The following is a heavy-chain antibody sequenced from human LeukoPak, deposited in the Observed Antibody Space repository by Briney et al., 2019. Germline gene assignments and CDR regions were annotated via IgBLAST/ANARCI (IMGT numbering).Heavy chain of an antibody. D-gene: IGHD6-13*01. V-gene: IGHV3-7*01. CDR2: IKQDGSEK. Sequence: PGGSLRHSCAASGFTFNSYWMRWVRQAPGKGLEWVANIKQDGSEKYYVDSVKGRFTISRDNAKNSLYLQMNSLRAEDTAVYYCARRSSWLDYWGQGTLVTVSS. CDR1: GFTFNSYW. CDR3: ARRSSWLDY. J-gene: IGHJ4*02.